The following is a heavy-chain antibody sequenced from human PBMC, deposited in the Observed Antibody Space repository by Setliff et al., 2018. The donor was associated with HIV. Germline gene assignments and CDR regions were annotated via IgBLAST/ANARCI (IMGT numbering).Heavy chain of an antibody. CDR2: IYPSGRI. V-gene: IGHV4-4*07. CDR1: GDSMSSYF. J-gene: IGHJ3*02. CDR3: ARTLAYHAFDI. Sequence: PSETLSLTCTVSGDSMSSYFWSWIRQPAGKGLEWIGRIYPSGRINYNPSLKSRVTMSVDTSKNQFSLKLSSVTAADTAVYYCARTLAYHAFDIWGQGTMVTVSS. D-gene: IGHD2-2*01.